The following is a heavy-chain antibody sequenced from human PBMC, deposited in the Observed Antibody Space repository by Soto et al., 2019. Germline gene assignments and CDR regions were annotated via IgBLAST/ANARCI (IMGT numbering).Heavy chain of an antibody. Sequence: EVQLLESGGGLVQPGGSLRLSCAASGFTFSKYAMSWVRQAPGKGLDWVSGISDSGFTTYSADSVKGRFTISRDNSKNTLYLQMNSLRAEDTAVYYCAKGKGNGLTRVGAFDSWRQGTMVNVSS. CDR2: ISDSGFTT. CDR3: AKGKGNGLTRVGAFDS. D-gene: IGHD2-8*01. J-gene: IGHJ3*02. CDR1: GFTFSKYA. V-gene: IGHV3-23*01.